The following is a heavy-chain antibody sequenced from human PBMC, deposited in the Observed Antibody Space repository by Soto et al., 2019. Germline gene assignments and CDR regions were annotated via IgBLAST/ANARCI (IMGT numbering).Heavy chain of an antibody. Sequence: SETLSLTCTVSGGSISSYYWSWIRQPPGKGLEWIGYIYDSGSTNYNPSLKSRVTISVDTPKNQFSLKLSSVTAADTAVYYCASHYRRRGWEWATEPLFDFWGQGTLVTVSS. D-gene: IGHD6-19*01. J-gene: IGHJ4*02. CDR2: IYDSGST. V-gene: IGHV4-59*01. CDR1: GGSISSYY. CDR3: ASHYRRRGWEWATEPLFDF.